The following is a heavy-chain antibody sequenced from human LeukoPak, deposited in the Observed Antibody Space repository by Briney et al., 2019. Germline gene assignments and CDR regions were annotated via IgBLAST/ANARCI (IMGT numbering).Heavy chain of an antibody. CDR1: GFTFSSYE. V-gene: IGHV3-48*03. J-gene: IGHJ6*03. CDR2: ISSSGSTI. Sequence: RAGGSLRLSCAASGFTFSSYEMNWVRQAPGKGLEWVSYISSSGSTIYYADSVKGRFTISRDNAKNSLYLQMNSLRAEDTAVYYCARILLGYYYMDVWGKGTTVTISS. CDR3: ARILLGYYYMDV.